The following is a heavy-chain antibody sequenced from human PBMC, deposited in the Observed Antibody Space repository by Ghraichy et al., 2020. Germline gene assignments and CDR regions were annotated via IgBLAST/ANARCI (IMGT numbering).Heavy chain of an antibody. CDR3: ARGGPKYYDILTGYYGGYYYYYMDV. J-gene: IGHJ6*03. D-gene: IGHD3-9*01. CDR2: INHSGST. Sequence: IGEINHSGSTNYNPSLQRRVTISVDTSKTQFSLKLSSVTAADTAVYYCARGGPKYYDILTGYYGGYYYYYMDV. V-gene: IGHV4-34*01.